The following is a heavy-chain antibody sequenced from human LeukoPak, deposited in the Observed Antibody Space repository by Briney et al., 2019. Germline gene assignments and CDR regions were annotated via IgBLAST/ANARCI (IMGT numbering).Heavy chain of an antibody. CDR3: ARVRAGIAAAQTQLDY. D-gene: IGHD6-13*01. CDR2: IYHSGST. J-gene: IGHJ4*02. CDR1: GGSISSGGYY. V-gene: IGHV4-30-2*01. Sequence: PSETLSLTCTVSGGSISSGGYYWSWIRQPPGKGLEWIGYIYHSGSTYYNPSLKSRVTISVDRSKNQFSLKLSSVTAADTAVYYCARVRAGIAAAQTQLDYWGQGTLVTVSS.